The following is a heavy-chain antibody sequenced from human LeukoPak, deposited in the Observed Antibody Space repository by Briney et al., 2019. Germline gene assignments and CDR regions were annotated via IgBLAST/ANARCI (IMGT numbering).Heavy chain of an antibody. V-gene: IGHV1-2*02. Sequence: ASVKVSCKASGGTSNSHAISWVRQAPGQGLEWMGWINPNNGGTNYARKLQGRVTMTRDTSINTAYMELSRLSPDDTAVYYCSTTKKSRSIVGSSFDYWGQGTLVTVSS. CDR3: STTKKSRSIVGSSFDY. CDR1: GGTSNSHA. D-gene: IGHD1-26*01. J-gene: IGHJ4*02. CDR2: INPNNGGT.